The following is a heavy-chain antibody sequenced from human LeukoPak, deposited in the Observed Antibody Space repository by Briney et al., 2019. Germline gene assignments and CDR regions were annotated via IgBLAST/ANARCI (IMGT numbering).Heavy chain of an antibody. CDR3: ARNTYYYDSSGN. J-gene: IGHJ4*02. Sequence: ASVKVSCKASGYTFTGYYMHWVRQAPGQGLEWMGWINPNSGGTNYARKFQGRVTMTRDTSISTAYMELSRLRSDDTAVYYCARNTYYYDSSGNWGQGTLVTVSS. D-gene: IGHD3-22*01. CDR2: INPNSGGT. V-gene: IGHV1-2*02. CDR1: GYTFTGYY.